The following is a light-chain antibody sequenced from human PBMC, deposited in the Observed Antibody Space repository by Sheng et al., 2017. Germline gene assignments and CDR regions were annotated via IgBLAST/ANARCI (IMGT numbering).Light chain of an antibody. CDR1: QHISTY. Sequence: DVQMTQSPSSLSASVGDRVTITCRASQHISTYLNWYHRKPGKAPHLLIFDAVTLQTGVPSRFSGSGSGTDFTLTINTLELEDFGTYYCQQSYSAPTTFGQGTNVEIK. V-gene: IGKV1-39*01. CDR3: QQSYSAPTT. CDR2: DAV. J-gene: IGKJ1*01.